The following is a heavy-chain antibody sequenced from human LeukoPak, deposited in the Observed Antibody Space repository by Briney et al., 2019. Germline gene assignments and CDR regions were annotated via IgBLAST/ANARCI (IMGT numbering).Heavy chain of an antibody. V-gene: IGHV3-30*18. CDR1: GFTFGSYG. CDR2: ISYDGSNK. Sequence: GGSLRLSCAASGFTFGSYGMHWVRQAPGKGLEWVAVISYDGSNKYYADSVKGRFTISRDNSKNTLYLQMNSLRAEDTAVYYCAKGSGRIAARPFGYAFDIWGQGTMVTVSS. CDR3: AKGSGRIAARPFGYAFDI. J-gene: IGHJ3*02. D-gene: IGHD6-6*01.